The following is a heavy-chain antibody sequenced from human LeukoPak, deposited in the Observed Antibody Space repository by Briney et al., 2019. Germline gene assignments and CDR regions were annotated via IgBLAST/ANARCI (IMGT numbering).Heavy chain of an antibody. J-gene: IGHJ4*02. CDR1: GYTFTNYG. Sequence: ASVKVSCKTSGYTFTNYGISWVRQAPGQGLEWLGWISTYNGNTHYAQKLQGRVTMTTDTSTTTAYMELRSLRSDDTAVYYCARDYRTGFDYWGQGTLVTVSS. CDR2: ISTYNGNT. D-gene: IGHD7-27*01. V-gene: IGHV1-18*01. CDR3: ARDYRTGFDY.